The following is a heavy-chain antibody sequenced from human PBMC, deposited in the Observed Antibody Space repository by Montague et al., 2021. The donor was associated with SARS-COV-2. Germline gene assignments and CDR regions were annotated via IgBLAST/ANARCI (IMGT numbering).Heavy chain of an antibody. J-gene: IGHJ3*02. Sequence: SETLSLTCTASGYSISSGYYWGWIRKFPGKGLEWIGSIYHSGTTYYNPSLKSRVTISVDTSKNQFSLKMYSVTAADTAQFYCARDRTFRDGYLDAFEIWGQGTMVTVSS. CDR1: GYSISSGYY. CDR2: IYHSGTT. CDR3: ARDRTFRDGYLDAFEI. D-gene: IGHD5-24*01. V-gene: IGHV4-38-2*02.